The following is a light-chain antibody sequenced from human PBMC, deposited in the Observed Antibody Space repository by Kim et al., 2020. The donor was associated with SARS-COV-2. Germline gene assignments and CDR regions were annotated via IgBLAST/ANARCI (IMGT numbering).Light chain of an antibody. CDR1: QSISSY. CDR2: AAS. CDR3: QQSYSIPYT. V-gene: IGKV1-39*01. J-gene: IGKJ2*01. Sequence: SASVGDRIAITCRASQSISSYINWYQQKPGQGPYLLVYAASDLQSGVPSRFSGSGSGTDFTLTISSLQPEDFATYYCQQSYSIPYTFGQGTKLEI.